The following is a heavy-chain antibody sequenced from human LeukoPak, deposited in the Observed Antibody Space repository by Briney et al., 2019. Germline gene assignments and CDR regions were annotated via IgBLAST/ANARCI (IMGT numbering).Heavy chain of an antibody. CDR1: GYTFTSYY. Sequence: GASVKVSCKASGYTFTSYYMHWVRQAPGQGLEWMGIINPSGGSTSYAQKFQGRVTMTRDTSTSTVYMELSSLRSEDTAVYYCARDISGHHNKWGNWFDPWGQGTLVTVSS. V-gene: IGHV1-46*01. CDR3: ARDISGHHNKWGNWFDP. J-gene: IGHJ5*02. CDR2: INPSGGST. D-gene: IGHD7-27*01.